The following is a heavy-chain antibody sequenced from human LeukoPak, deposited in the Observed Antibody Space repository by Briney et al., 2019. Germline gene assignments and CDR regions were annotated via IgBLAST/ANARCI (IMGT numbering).Heavy chain of an antibody. J-gene: IGHJ4*02. V-gene: IGHV4-34*01. D-gene: IGHD1-26*01. Sequence: PSETLSLTCTVSGGSISSYYWSWIRQPPGKGLEWIGEINHSGSTNYNPSLKSRVTISVDTSKNQFSLKLSSVTAADTAVYYCARVFPGATYFDYWGQGTLVTVSS. CDR3: ARVFPGATYFDY. CDR2: INHSGST. CDR1: GGSISSYY.